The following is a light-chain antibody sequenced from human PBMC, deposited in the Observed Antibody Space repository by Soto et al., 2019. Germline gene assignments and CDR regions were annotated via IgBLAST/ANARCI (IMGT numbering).Light chain of an antibody. CDR1: QTISSY. J-gene: IGKJ3*01. V-gene: IGKV1-39*01. CDR2: AVS. Sequence: DIEMTQSPSSLSASVGDRVTITCRASQTISSYLNWYHQKPGKAPKLLIYAVSNLQSGVPSRFSGSGSGTDFTLTISSLQPEDFATYYCQQNYKTPLTFGPGTKVDIK. CDR3: QQNYKTPLT.